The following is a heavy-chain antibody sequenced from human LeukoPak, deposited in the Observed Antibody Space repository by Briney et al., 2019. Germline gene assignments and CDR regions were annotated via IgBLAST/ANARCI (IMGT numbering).Heavy chain of an antibody. D-gene: IGHD1-26*01. V-gene: IGHV4-34*01. CDR3: ARHHLGAIEVWFDP. Sequence: PSETLSLTCAVYGGSFSGYYWSWIRQPPGKGLEWIGSIYYSGSTYYNPSLKSRVTISVDTSKNQFSLKLSSVAAADTAVYYCARHHLGAIEVWFDPWGQGTLVTVSS. CDR1: GGSFSGYY. CDR2: IYYSGST. J-gene: IGHJ5*02.